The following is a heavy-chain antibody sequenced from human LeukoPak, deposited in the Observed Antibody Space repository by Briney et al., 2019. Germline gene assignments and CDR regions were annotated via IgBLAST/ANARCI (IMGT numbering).Heavy chain of an antibody. J-gene: IGHJ4*02. CDR1: GFTFSRHW. V-gene: IGHV3-33*08. D-gene: IGHD3-16*01. Sequence: GGSLRLSCAASGFTFSRHWMDWVRQAPGKGLEWVAVIWYDGSNKYYADSVKGRFTISRDNPKNTLYLQMNSLRAEDTAVYYCARDGGRGGYFDYWGQGTLVTVSS. CDR3: ARDGGRGGYFDY. CDR2: IWYDGSNK.